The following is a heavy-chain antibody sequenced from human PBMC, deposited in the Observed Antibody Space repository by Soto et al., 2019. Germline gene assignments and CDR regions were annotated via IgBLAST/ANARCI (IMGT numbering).Heavy chain of an antibody. V-gene: IGHV1-69*13. D-gene: IGHD2-2*01. CDR2: IIPIFGTA. J-gene: IGHJ5*02. CDR1: GGTFSSYA. CDR3: ARETCSSTSCYNGFEP. Sequence: SVKVSCPASGGTFSSYAISWVLQAPGQGLEWMGGIIPIFGTANYAQKFQGRVTITADESTSTAYMELSSLRSEDTAVYYCARETCSSTSCYNGFEPWGQGHLVTVYS.